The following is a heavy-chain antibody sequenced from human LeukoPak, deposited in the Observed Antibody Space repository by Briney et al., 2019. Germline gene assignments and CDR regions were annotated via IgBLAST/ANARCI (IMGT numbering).Heavy chain of an antibody. Sequence: PSETLSLTCAVYGAPLSGYYWSWVRQPPGKGLEWIGETKHIGSTNYNPSLKSRVTISVDTSKYQFFLKLSSVTAADTAVYYCAHSMIRGVIAYWGQGTPVTVSS. D-gene: IGHD3-10*01. V-gene: IGHV4-34*01. CDR2: TKHIGST. CDR1: GAPLSGYY. J-gene: IGHJ4*02. CDR3: AHSMIRGVIAY.